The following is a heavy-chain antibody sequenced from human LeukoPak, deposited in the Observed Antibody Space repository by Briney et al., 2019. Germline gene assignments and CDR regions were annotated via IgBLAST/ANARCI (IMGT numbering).Heavy chain of an antibody. D-gene: IGHD1-26*01. CDR2: INHSGST. J-gene: IGHJ4*02. Sequence: PSETLSLTCAVDGGSFSGYYWSWIRQPPGKGLEWIGEINHSGSTNYNPSLKTRVTISVDTSKNQFSLKLRSVPAEDTAVYSCARLGSLSQFDYWGEGTLLTVYS. CDR1: GGSFSGYY. V-gene: IGHV4-34*01. CDR3: ARLGSLSQFDY.